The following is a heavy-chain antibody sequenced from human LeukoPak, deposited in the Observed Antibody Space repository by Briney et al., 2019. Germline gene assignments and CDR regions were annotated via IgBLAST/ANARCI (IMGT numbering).Heavy chain of an antibody. J-gene: IGHJ4*02. Sequence: GGSLRLSCAASGFTFDSYGMHWVRQAPGRGLEWVAFIRYAGGETYYADSVKVRFTISRDDSKNTLYLQMNSLSAGDTAVYYCAKDIPYYYDSNVYYWGQGTLVTVSS. CDR1: GFTFDSYG. CDR2: IRYAGGET. V-gene: IGHV3-30*02. D-gene: IGHD3-22*01. CDR3: AKDIPYYYDSNVYY.